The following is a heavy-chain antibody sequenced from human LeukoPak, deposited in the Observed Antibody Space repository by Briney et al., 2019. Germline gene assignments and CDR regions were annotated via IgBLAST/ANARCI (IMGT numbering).Heavy chain of an antibody. CDR2: ISGDGGST. D-gene: IGHD3-9*01. Sequence: GGSLRLSCAASGFTFDDYAMHWVHQAPGKGLEWVSLISGDGGSTYYADSVKGRFTISRDNSKNSLYLQMNSLRTEDTALYYCANEQTSLYYDILTGYPDYWGQGTLVTVSS. J-gene: IGHJ4*02. V-gene: IGHV3-43*02. CDR1: GFTFDDYA. CDR3: ANEQTSLYYDILTGYPDY.